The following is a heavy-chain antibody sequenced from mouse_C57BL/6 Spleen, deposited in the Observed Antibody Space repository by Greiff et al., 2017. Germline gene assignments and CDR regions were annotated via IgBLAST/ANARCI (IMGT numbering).Heavy chain of an antibody. J-gene: IGHJ1*03. CDR1: GFSLTSYG. CDR2: IWSGGST. CDR3: ARGAFNWDWYFDV. Sequence: QVHVKQSGPGLVQPSQSLSITCTVSGFSLTSYGVHWVRQSPGKGLEWLGVIWSGGSTDYNAAFISRLSISKDNSKSQVFFKMNSLQADDTAIYYCARGAFNWDWYFDVWGTGTTVTVSS. V-gene: IGHV2-2*01. D-gene: IGHD4-1*01.